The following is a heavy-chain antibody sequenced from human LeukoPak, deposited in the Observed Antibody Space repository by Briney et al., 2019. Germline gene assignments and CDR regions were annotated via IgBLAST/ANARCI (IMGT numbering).Heavy chain of an antibody. J-gene: IGHJ4*02. Sequence: ASVKVSCKASGYTFTSYGISWVRQAPGQGLEWMGIINPSGGSTSYAQKFQGRVTMTRDMSTSTVYMELSSLRSEDTAVYYCARGAELLWFGHDYWGQGTLVTVSS. D-gene: IGHD3-10*01. CDR3: ARGAELLWFGHDY. CDR1: GYTFTSYG. V-gene: IGHV1-46*01. CDR2: INPSGGST.